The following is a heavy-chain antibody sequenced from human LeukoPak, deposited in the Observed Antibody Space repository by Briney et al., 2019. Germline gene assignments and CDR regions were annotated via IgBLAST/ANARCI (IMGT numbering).Heavy chain of an antibody. J-gene: IGHJ6*03. V-gene: IGHV1-46*01. Sequence: ASVKVPCKASGYTFTSYYMHWVRQAPGQGLEWMGIINPSGGSTSYAQKFQGRVTMTRDTSTSTVYMELSSLRSDDTAVYYCARVPMIVPDYYYYYYMDVWGKGTTVTVSS. D-gene: IGHD3-22*01. CDR3: ARVPMIVPDYYYYYYMDV. CDR1: GYTFTSYY. CDR2: INPSGGST.